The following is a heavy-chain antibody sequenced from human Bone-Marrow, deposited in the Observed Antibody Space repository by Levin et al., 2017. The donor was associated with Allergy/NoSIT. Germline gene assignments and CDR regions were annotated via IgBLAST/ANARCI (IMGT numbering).Heavy chain of an antibody. V-gene: IGHV1-18*04. D-gene: IGHD3-22*01. CDR3: ARVFYADSSGYYYP. J-gene: IGHJ5*02. CDR1: GYTFTVYY. CDR2: ISGYNGKT. Sequence: ASVKVSCKTSGYTFTVYYMHWVRQAPGQGLEWMGWISGYNGKTDYEQKLQGRVSMTTDTSTSTAYMELRGLTSDDTAMYYCARVFYADSSGYYYPWGQGTLVTVSS.